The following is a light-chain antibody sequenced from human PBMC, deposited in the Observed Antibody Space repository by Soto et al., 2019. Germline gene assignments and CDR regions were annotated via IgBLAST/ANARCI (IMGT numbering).Light chain of an antibody. CDR2: WAS. J-gene: IGKJ1*01. V-gene: IGKV4-1*01. Sequence: DIVMTQSPDSLAVSLGERATINCRSSQSVLYSSNNKNYFAWFQQKPGQPPKLLIYWASTRESRVPDRFSGSGSGTDFTLTISSLQAEDVAVYYGQQYYSSPCTCGQGTKVEIK. CDR3: QQYYSSPCT. CDR1: QSVLYSSNNKNY.